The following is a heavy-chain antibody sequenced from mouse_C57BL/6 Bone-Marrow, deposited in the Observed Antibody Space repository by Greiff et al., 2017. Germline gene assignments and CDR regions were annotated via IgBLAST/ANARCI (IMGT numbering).Heavy chain of an antibody. V-gene: IGHV14-2*01. CDR3: ARSYYYGSSLYYFDV. Sequence: EVQLQQSGAELVKPGASVKLSCTASGFNIKDYYMHWVKQRTEQGLEWIGRIDPEDGETKYAPTFQGKATITADTSSNTAYLQLSSLTSEDTAVYYGARSYYYGSSLYYFDVWGKGTTLTVSS. CDR1: GFNIKDYY. J-gene: IGHJ2*01. CDR2: IDPEDGET. D-gene: IGHD1-1*01.